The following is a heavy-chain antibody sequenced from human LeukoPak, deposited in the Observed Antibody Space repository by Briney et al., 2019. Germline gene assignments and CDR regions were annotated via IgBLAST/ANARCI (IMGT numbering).Heavy chain of an antibody. D-gene: IGHD2-2*01. J-gene: IGHJ6*02. CDR3: AKESYCSSTSCSSMDV. V-gene: IGHV3-23*01. CDR1: GFTFSSYA. Sequence: GGSLRLSCAASGFTFSSYAMSWVRQAPGKGLEWVSAISGSGGSTYYADSVKGRFTISRDNSKNTLYLQMNSLRAEDTAVYYCAKESYCSSTSCSSMDVWGQGTTVTVSS. CDR2: ISGSGGST.